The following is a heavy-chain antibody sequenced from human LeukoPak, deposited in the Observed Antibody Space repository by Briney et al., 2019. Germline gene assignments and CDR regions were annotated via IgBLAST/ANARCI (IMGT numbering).Heavy chain of an antibody. J-gene: IGHJ5*01. V-gene: IGHV4-39*02. CDR3: ARRVGFYGSGSLNYFDP. D-gene: IGHD3-10*01. Sequence: SGTLSLTCTVSGGSIGSSSYWGWIRQPPGKGLEWIGSIFRTGSTYYTASLKSRVSISVDTSKNHFVLNLTSVTAADTAVYFCARRVGFYGSGSLNYFDPWGQGILVSVSS. CDR1: GGSIGSSSY. CDR2: IFRTGST.